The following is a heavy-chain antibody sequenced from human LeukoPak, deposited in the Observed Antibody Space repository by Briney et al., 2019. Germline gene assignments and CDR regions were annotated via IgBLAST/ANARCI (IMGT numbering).Heavy chain of an antibody. CDR2: IFPDDSDI. D-gene: IGHD5-18*01. Sequence: GESLKISCKGSGYIFTNYWIGWVRQMPGKGLEWMGIIFPDDSDIRYSPSFQGQVTISADKSFSTAYLQWSSLKASDTAMYYCARQSSVSYRYGLDYWGQGTLVTVSS. J-gene: IGHJ4*02. V-gene: IGHV5-51*01. CDR1: GYIFTNYW. CDR3: ARQSSVSYRYGLDY.